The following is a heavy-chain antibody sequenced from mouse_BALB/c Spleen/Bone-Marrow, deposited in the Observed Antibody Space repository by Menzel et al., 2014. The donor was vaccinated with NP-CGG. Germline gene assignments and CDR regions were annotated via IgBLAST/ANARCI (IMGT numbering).Heavy chain of an antibody. V-gene: IGHV1-14*01. J-gene: IGHJ4*01. Sequence: EVQLQQSGPELVKPGASVKMSCKASGYTFTSYIMHWVKQKPGQGLEWIGYINPYNDGTKYNEKFKGKATLTSDKSSSTAYMELSSLTSEDSAVYYCVRRWLPYAMDYWGQGTSVTVSS. CDR3: VRRWLPYAMDY. D-gene: IGHD2-3*01. CDR1: GYTFTSYI. CDR2: INPYNDGT.